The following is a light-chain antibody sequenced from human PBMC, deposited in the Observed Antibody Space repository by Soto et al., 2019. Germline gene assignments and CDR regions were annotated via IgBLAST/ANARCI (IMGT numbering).Light chain of an antibody. CDR1: RTISTY. CDR2: AAS. CDR3: QQSYSIPIT. Sequence: DIQMTQSPSSLSASVGDRVTITCRASRTISTYLNWFQQKSGKAPKLLIYAASTLESGVPSRFSGSGSGTDFTLTISSLQPEDCATYYCQQSYSIPITFGQGTRLEIK. V-gene: IGKV1-39*01. J-gene: IGKJ5*01.